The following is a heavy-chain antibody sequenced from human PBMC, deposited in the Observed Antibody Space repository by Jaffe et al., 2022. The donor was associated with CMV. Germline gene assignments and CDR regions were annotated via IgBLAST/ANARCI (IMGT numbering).Heavy chain of an antibody. V-gene: IGHV4-34*01. CDR2: INHSGST. CDR1: GGSFSGYY. CDR3: AGGPYGIGRSFDL. Sequence: QVQLQQWGAGLLKPSETLSRTCAVYGGSFSGYYWSWIRQPPGKGLEWIGEINHSGSTNYNPSLKSRVTISVDTSKKQFSLKLSSVTAADTAVYYCAGGPYGIGRSFDLWGRGTLVTVST. J-gene: IGHJ2*01. D-gene: IGHD2-8*01.